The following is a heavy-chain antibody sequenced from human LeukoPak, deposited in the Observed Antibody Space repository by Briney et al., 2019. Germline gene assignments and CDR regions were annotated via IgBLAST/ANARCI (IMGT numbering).Heavy chain of an antibody. CDR1: VFPFSSYG. V-gene: IGHV3-33*01. CDR3: ARDLYSVSSGWKAPGY. CDR2: IWYDGSNK. Sequence: GGSLRLSCAASVFPFSSYGMHWVRQAPGKGLEWVAVIWYDGSNKYYADSVKGRFTISRDNSKNTLYLQMNSLRAEDTAVYYCARDLYSVSSGWKAPGYWGQGALVTVSS. J-gene: IGHJ4*02. D-gene: IGHD6-19*01.